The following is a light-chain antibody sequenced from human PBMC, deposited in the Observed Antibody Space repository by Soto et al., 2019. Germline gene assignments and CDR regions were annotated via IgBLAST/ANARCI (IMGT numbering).Light chain of an antibody. V-gene: IGKV1-16*02. J-gene: IGKJ4*01. CDR1: QGISNH. Sequence: DIQMTQSPSSLSVSLGDRVTITCRASQGISNHLAWLQQKPGKAPKSLIYAADTLQSGVPSKFSGSGSGTDFTLIISSLQPEDFATYYCQQYHNYPVTFGGGTRVEI. CDR2: AAD. CDR3: QQYHNYPVT.